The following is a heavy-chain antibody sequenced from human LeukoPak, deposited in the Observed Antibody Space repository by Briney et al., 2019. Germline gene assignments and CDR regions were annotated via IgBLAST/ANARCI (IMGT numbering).Heavy chain of an antibody. CDR1: GYSISSGYY. CDR2: IYTSGST. D-gene: IGHD1-26*01. V-gene: IGHV4-4*07. CDR3: ARSIVGATPWFDP. J-gene: IGHJ5*02. Sequence: SETLSLTCAVSGYSISSGYYWSWIRQPAGKGLEWIGRIYTSGSTNYNPSLKSRVTMSVDTSKNQFSLKLSSVTAADTAVYYCARSIVGATPWFDPWGQGTLVTVSS.